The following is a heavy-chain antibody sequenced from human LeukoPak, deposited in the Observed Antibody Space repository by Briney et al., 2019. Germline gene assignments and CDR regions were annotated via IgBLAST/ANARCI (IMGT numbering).Heavy chain of an antibody. CDR3: ARHLSSDNWFDP. CDR2: INHSGST. J-gene: IGHJ5*02. D-gene: IGHD3-3*02. Sequence: SETLSLTCAVYGGSFSGYYWSWIRQPPGKGLEWIGEINHSGSTNYNPSLKSRVTISIDTSKNQFSLKLSSVTAADTAVYYCARHLSSDNWFDPWGQGTLVTVSS. V-gene: IGHV4-34*01. CDR1: GGSFSGYY.